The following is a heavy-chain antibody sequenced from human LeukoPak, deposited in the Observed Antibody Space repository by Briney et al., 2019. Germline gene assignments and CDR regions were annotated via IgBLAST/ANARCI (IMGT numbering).Heavy chain of an antibody. Sequence: SVKVSCKASGGTFSSYAISWVRQAPGQGLEWMGRIIPILGIANYAQKFQGRVTITADKSTSTAYMELSSLRSEDTAVYYCARPVGDYVSNWFDPWGQGTLVTVSS. D-gene: IGHD4-17*01. CDR2: IIPILGIA. J-gene: IGHJ5*02. CDR1: GGTFSSYA. CDR3: ARPVGDYVSNWFDP. V-gene: IGHV1-69*04.